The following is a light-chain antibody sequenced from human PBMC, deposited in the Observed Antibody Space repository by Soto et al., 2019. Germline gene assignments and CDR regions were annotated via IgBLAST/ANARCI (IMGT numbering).Light chain of an antibody. CDR2: EVS. CDR3: SSYTSSSTYV. V-gene: IGLV2-18*02. CDR1: SSDVGSYNR. Sequence: QSALTQPPSVSGSPGQSVTISCTGTSSDVGSYNRVSWYQQPPGTAPKLMIYEVSNRPSGVPDRFSGSKSGNTASLTISGTQAEHEADYYCSSYTSSSTYVLGTGTKLTVL. J-gene: IGLJ1*01.